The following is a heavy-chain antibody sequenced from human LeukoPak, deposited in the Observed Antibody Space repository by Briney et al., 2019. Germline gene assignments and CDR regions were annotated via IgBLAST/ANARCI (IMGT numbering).Heavy chain of an antibody. CDR3: ARELDWILLDY. Sequence: GGSLRLSCAASGFTFSRYWMHLVRQAPGKGLVWVARIRPEGTTTAYADSVKGRFTISRDNAKNTLFLQMNSLSAEDTAVYYCARELDWILLDYWGQGTLVTVSS. V-gene: IGHV3-74*03. CDR2: IRPEGTTT. D-gene: IGHD3-9*01. CDR1: GFTFSRYW. J-gene: IGHJ4*02.